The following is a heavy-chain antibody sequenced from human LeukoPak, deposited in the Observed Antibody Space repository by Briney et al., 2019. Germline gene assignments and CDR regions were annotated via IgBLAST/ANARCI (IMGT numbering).Heavy chain of an antibody. V-gene: IGHV6-1*01. CDR1: GDSVSRKSAG. D-gene: IGHD1-26*01. CDR2: TYYRSKWYN. CDR3: AREEWELLHGLDY. Sequence: PSQTLSLTCAISGDSVSRKSAGWNWIRQSPSRGLEWLGRTYYRSKWYNDYAVSVKSRITINPDTSKNQFSLQLNSVTPEDTAVYYCAREEWELLHGLDYWGQGTLVTVSS. J-gene: IGHJ4*02.